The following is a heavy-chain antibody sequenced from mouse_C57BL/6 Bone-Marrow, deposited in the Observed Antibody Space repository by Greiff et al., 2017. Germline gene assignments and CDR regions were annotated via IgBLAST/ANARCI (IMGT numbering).Heavy chain of an antibody. CDR3: TESMMVRYAMDY. Sequence: QVQLQQSGAELVRPGASVTLSCKASGYTFTDYEMHWVKQTPVHGLEWIGAIDPETGGTDYNQKFKGKAILTVDKSSSTAYMELRSLTSEDSAVYYCTESMMVRYAMDYWGQGTSVTVSA. D-gene: IGHD2-3*01. CDR2: IDPETGGT. CDR1: GYTFTDYE. J-gene: IGHJ4*01. V-gene: IGHV1-15*01.